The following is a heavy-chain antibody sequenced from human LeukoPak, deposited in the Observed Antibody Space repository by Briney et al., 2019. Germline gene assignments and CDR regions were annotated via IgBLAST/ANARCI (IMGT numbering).Heavy chain of an antibody. D-gene: IGHD6-13*01. CDR2: IRYDRSNK. CDR3: TSSSSWYENWFDP. CDR1: GFTFSSYG. V-gene: IGHV3-30*02. J-gene: IGHJ5*02. Sequence: QSGGSLRLSCAASGFTFSSYGMHWVRQAPGKGLEWVAFIRYDRSNKYYADSVKGRFTISRDNSKNTLYLQMNSLRAEDTAVYYCTSSSSWYENWFDPWGQGTLVTVSS.